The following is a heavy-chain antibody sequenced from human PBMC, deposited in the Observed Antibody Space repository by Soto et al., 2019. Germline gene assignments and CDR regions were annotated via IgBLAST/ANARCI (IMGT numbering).Heavy chain of an antibody. Sequence: PSETLSLTYTVSGGSISSYYWSWIRQPPGKGLEWIGHIYYSGSTNYNPSLKSRVTISVDTSKNQFSLKLSSVTAADTAVYYCARQYCSSTTCYAYFDYWGQGTPVTVSS. V-gene: IGHV4-59*08. CDR2: IYYSGST. CDR1: GGSISSYY. D-gene: IGHD2-2*01. J-gene: IGHJ4*02. CDR3: ARQYCSSTTCYAYFDY.